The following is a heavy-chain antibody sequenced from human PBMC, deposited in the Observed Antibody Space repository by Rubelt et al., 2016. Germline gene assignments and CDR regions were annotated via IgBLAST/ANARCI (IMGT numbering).Heavy chain of an antibody. J-gene: IGHJ5*02. CDR3: AKSDYGDYRNWFDP. V-gene: IGHV1-69*01. D-gene: IGHD4-17*01. CDR1: GGTFSSYA. Sequence: QVQLVQSGAEVKKPGSSVKVSCKASGGTFSSYAISWVRQAPGQGLEWMGGIIPILGTANYARRSVGGVRFTAADATRPADMERGSLGSEGTAVYYCAKSDYGDYRNWFDPWGQGTLVTVSS. CDR2: IIPILGTA.